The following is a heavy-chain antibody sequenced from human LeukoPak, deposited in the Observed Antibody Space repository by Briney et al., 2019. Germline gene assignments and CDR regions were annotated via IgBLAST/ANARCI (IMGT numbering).Heavy chain of an antibody. V-gene: IGHV3-72*01. CDR1: GFTFSDHY. J-gene: IGHJ4*02. D-gene: IGHD2-15*01. Sequence: AGGSLRLSCAVSGFTFSDHYMDWVRQAPGKGLEWIGRSRNEGHSYSTDFAASVRGRASLSRDHSRNSLYLQINSLRTDDTAVYYCVALLRGIGYWGQRTLVAVSS. CDR3: VALLRGIGY. CDR2: SRNEGHSYST.